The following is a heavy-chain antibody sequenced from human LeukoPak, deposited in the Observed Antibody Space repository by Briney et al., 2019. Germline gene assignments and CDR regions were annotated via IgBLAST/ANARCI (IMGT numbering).Heavy chain of an antibody. J-gene: IGHJ4*02. CDR3: ARQFRDSSGYYSYYFDY. Sequence: NPGESLKISCKGSGYSFTTYWIGWVRQMPGRGLEWMGIIYPGDSDTRYSPSFQGQVTISADKSISTAYLQWSSLKASDTAMYYCARQFRDSSGYYSYYFDYWGQGTLATVSS. V-gene: IGHV5-51*01. CDR2: IYPGDSDT. CDR1: GYSFTTYW. D-gene: IGHD3-22*01.